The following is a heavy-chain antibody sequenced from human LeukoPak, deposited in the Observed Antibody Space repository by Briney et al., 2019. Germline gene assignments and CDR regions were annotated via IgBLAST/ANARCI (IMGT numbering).Heavy chain of an antibody. J-gene: IGHJ3*02. CDR3: ARPSIVGAKYDHYDAFDI. CDR2: TNPNSGGT. D-gene: IGHD1-26*01. CDR1: GYTFTGYY. V-gene: IGHV1-2*02. Sequence: ASVKVSCKASGYTFTGYYMHWVRQAPGQGLEWMGWTNPNSGGTNYAQKFQGRVTMTRDTSISTAYMELSRLRSDDTAVYYCARPSIVGAKYDHYDAFDIWGQGTMVTVSS.